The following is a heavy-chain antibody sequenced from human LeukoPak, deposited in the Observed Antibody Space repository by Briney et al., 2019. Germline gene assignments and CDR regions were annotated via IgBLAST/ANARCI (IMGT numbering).Heavy chain of an antibody. J-gene: IGHJ4*02. Sequence: SETLSLTCAVYGGSFSSYYWSWIRQPPGKGLEWIGYIYYSGSTNYNPSLKSRVTISVDTSKNQFSLKLSSVTAADTAVYYCARGSTDFWSGYALDYWGQGTLVTVSS. CDR1: GGSFSSYY. CDR2: IYYSGST. V-gene: IGHV4-59*01. D-gene: IGHD3-3*01. CDR3: ARGSTDFWSGYALDY.